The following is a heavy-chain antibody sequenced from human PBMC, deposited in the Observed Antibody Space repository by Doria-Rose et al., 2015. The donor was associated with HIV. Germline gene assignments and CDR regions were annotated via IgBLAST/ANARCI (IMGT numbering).Heavy chain of an antibody. CDR2: IFSDDER. Sequence: QESGPVLVKPTETLTLTCTVSGVSLSSPGMGVSWIRQPPGKALEWLANIFSDDERSYKTSLKSRPTISRGTSKSQVVLTMTDMDPVDTATYYCARIKSSRWYHKYYFDFWGQGTLVIVS. D-gene: IGHD6-13*01. CDR1: GVSLSSPGMG. V-gene: IGHV2-26*01. J-gene: IGHJ4*02. CDR3: ARIKSSRWYHKYYFDF.